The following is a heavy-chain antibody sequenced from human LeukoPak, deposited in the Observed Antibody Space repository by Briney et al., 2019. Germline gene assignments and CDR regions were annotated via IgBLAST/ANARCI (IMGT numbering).Heavy chain of an antibody. CDR3: ARKSMVRGVINAFDI. CDR1: GGTFSSYA. D-gene: IGHD3-10*01. Sequence: SVEVSCKASGGTFSSYAISWVRQAPGQGLEWMGGIIPIFGTANYAQKFQGRVTITADESTSTAYMELSSLRSEDTAVYYCARKSMVRGVINAFDIWGQGTMVTVSS. CDR2: IIPIFGTA. V-gene: IGHV1-69*13. J-gene: IGHJ3*02.